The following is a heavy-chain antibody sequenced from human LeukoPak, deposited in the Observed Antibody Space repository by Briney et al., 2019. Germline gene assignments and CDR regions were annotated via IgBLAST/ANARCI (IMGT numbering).Heavy chain of an antibody. CDR3: AKNYYDRRGPYSGVFDY. CDR1: GFTFSDYA. V-gene: IGHV3-23*01. Sequence: GRSLRLSCPVSGFTFSDYAMTGVPRAPAKGLEGGSGIFDGGGAALCADSARGGFTIFRDDSKGTLFLQMHSLRAEDTAIYYCAKNYYDRRGPYSGVFDYWGQGTLVTVSS. J-gene: IGHJ4*02. D-gene: IGHD3-22*01. CDR2: IFDGGGAA.